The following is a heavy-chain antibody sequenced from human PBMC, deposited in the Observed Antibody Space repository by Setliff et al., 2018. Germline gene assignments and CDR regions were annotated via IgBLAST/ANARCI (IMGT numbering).Heavy chain of an antibody. Sequence: ASVKVSCKASGYTFASYDINWVRQATGQGLEWMGWMNPDSGNTGYAQKFQGRVTMTRNTSISTAYMDLSSLRFEDTAVYYCARAQSWSGGPYYYGMDVWGQGTTVTVSS. CDR3: ARAQSWSGGPYYYGMDV. V-gene: IGHV1-8*02. CDR1: GYTFASYD. J-gene: IGHJ6*02. D-gene: IGHD3-3*01. CDR2: MNPDSGNT.